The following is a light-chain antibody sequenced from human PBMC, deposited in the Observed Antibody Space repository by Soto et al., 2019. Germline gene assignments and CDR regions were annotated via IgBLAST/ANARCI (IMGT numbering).Light chain of an antibody. CDR2: LGS. J-gene: IGKJ2*01. CDR3: MQSLQSPPT. CDR1: ESLLQNHGYTY. V-gene: IGKV2-28*01. Sequence: DIVLTQSPLSLPVTPGEPASISCRSSESLLQNHGYTYLDWYLQKPGQSPQLLIYLGSNRASGVPDRFSGSGSGTDFSLRISRVEAEDFGVYYCMQSLQSPPTFGQGTKLEIK.